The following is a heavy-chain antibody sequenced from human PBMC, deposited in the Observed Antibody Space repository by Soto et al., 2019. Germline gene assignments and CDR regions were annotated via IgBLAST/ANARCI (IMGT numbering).Heavy chain of an antibody. CDR1: GGSFSGYY. J-gene: IGHJ5*02. D-gene: IGHD3-3*01. CDR3: ARVWRGAGYGVYDFWSGPGPTNWFDP. V-gene: IGHV4-34*01. CDR2: INHSGST. Sequence: PSETLSLTCAVYGGSFSGYYWSWIRQPPGKGLEWIGQINHSGSTNYNPSLKSRVTISVDTSKNQFSLKLSSVTAADTAVYYCARVWRGAGYGVYDFWSGPGPTNWFDPWGQGTLVTVSS.